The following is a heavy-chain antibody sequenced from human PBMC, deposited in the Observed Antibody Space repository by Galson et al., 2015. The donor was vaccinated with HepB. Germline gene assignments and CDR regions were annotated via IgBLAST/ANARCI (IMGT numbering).Heavy chain of an antibody. CDR2: MNPNSGNT. Sequence: SVKVSCKASGYTFTSYDINWVRQATGQGLEWMGWMNPNSGNTGYAQKFQGRVTMTRNTSISAAYMELSSLRSEDTAVYYCARGTYSGSYYRPKIPHLPFDYWGQGTLVTVSS. CDR3: ARGTYSGSYYRPKIPHLPFDY. D-gene: IGHD1-26*01. V-gene: IGHV1-8*01. CDR1: GYTFTSYD. J-gene: IGHJ4*02.